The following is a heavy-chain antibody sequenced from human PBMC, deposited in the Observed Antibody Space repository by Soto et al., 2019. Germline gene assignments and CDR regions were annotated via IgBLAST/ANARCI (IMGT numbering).Heavy chain of an antibody. J-gene: IGHJ6*02. Sequence: ASVKVSCKASGYTFTSYGISWVRQAPGQGLEWMGWISAYNGNTNHAQKLQGRVTMTTDTSTSTAYMELRSLRSDDTAVYYCASVGSGDYYYYYGMDVWGQGTTVTVSS. CDR3: ASVGSGDYYYYYGMDV. V-gene: IGHV1-18*01. D-gene: IGHD4-17*01. CDR2: ISAYNGNT. CDR1: GYTFTSYG.